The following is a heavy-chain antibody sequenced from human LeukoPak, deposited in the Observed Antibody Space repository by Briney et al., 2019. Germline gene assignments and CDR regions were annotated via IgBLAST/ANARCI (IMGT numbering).Heavy chain of an antibody. CDR1: GGSISSGGYS. Sequence: SQTLSLTCAVSGGSISSGGYSWSWIRQPPGKGLEWIGYIYHSGSTYYNPSLKSRVTISVDRSKNQFSLKPSSVTAADTAVYYCARGSEQQLVPDAFDIWGQGTMVTVSS. D-gene: IGHD6-13*01. CDR3: ARGSEQQLVPDAFDI. J-gene: IGHJ3*02. CDR2: IYHSGST. V-gene: IGHV4-30-2*01.